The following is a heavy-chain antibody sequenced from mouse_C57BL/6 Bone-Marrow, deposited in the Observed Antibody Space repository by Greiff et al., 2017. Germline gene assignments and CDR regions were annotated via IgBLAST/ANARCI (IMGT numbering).Heavy chain of an antibody. CDR1: GFTFSDYG. CDR3: ARRATMVTTEAMDY. J-gene: IGHJ4*01. Sequence: EVQGVESGGGLVKPGGSLKLSCAASGFTFSDYGMHWVRQAPEKGLEWVAYISSGSSTIYYADTVKGRFTISRDNAKNTLFLQMTSLRSEDTAMYYCARRATMVTTEAMDYWGQGTSVTVSS. CDR2: ISSGSSTI. D-gene: IGHD2-2*01. V-gene: IGHV5-17*01.